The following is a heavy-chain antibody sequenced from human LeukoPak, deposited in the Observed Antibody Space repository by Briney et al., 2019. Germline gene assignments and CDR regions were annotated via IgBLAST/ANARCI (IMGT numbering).Heavy chain of an antibody. Sequence: SWIRQPPGKGLEWVGRIKSKTDGGTTDYAAPVKGRFTISRDDSKNTLYLQMNSLKTEDTAVYYCTTEDWVYWGQGTLVTVSS. J-gene: IGHJ4*02. CDR2: IKSKTDGGTT. D-gene: IGHD2-21*01. V-gene: IGHV3-15*01. CDR3: TTEDWVY.